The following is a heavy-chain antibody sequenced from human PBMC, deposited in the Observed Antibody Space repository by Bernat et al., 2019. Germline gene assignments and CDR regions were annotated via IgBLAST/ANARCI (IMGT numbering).Heavy chain of an antibody. Sequence: QVQLVQSGAEVKRPGSSVKVSCKASGGTFSNYAISWVRQAPGQGLEWMGGIVPMFDTPKYAQKFQGRITINADKSTSTVYMELSSLRSEDTALYYCARDLGSKKDRDSTGYYFDRWGQGTLVTVSS. D-gene: IGHD3-22*01. CDR1: GGTFSNYA. J-gene: IGHJ4*02. CDR3: ARDLGSKKDRDSTGYYFDR. V-gene: IGHV1-69*06. CDR2: IVPMFDTP.